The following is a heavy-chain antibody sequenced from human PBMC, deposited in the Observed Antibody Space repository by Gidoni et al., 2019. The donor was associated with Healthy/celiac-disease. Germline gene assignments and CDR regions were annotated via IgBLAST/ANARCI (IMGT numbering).Heavy chain of an antibody. V-gene: IGHV4-31*03. CDR2: IYYSGST. Sequence: NPSQTLSLTCTVSGGSISSGGYYWSWIRQHPGKGLEWIGYIYYSGSTYYNPSLKSRVTISVDTSKNQFSLKLSSVTAADTAVYYCAREEDRPQGDYGMDVWGQGTTVTVSS. D-gene: IGHD2-15*01. J-gene: IGHJ6*02. CDR3: AREEDRPQGDYGMDV. CDR1: GGSISSGGYY.